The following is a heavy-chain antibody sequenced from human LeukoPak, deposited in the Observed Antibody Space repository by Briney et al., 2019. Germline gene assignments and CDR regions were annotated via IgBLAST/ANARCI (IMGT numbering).Heavy chain of an antibody. D-gene: IGHD2/OR15-2a*01. CDR2: IYYSGST. V-gene: IGHV4-59*01. Sequence: SETLSLTCSVSGASISGYYWSWMRQPPGKGLEWFGHIYYSGSTTYNPSLKSRVTISVDSSKNQFSLRLSSVTAADTAVYYCARCLSRCNNGFDIWGQGTMVTVSS. J-gene: IGHJ3*02. CDR1: GASISGYY. CDR3: ARCLSRCNNGFDI.